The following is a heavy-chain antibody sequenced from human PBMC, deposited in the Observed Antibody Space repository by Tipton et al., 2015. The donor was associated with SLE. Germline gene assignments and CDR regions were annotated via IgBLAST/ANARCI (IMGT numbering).Heavy chain of an antibody. CDR2: IYHSGST. V-gene: IGHV4-38-2*02. J-gene: IGHJ4*02. CDR3: ARDMIYGDYGFDY. Sequence: TLSLTCTVSGYSISSGYYWGWIRQPPGKGLEWIGSIYHSGSTYYNPSLKSRVTISVDTSKNQFSLKLSSVTAADTAVYYCARDMIYGDYGFDYWGQGTLVTVSS. D-gene: IGHD4-17*01. CDR1: GYSISSGYY.